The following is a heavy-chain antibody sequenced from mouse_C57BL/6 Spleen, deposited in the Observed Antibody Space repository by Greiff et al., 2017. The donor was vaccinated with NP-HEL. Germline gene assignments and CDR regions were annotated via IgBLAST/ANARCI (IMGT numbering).Heavy chain of an antibody. D-gene: IGHD4-1*02. CDR1: GYAFSSSW. V-gene: IGHV1-82*01. CDR3: ASTGTGYAMDY. CDR2: IYPGDGDT. J-gene: IGHJ4*01. Sequence: VQLVESGPELVKPGASVKISCKASGYAFSSSWMNWVKQRPGKGLEWIGRIYPGDGDTNYNGKFKGKATLTADKSSSTAYMQLSSLTSEDSAVYFCASTGTGYAMDYWGQGTSVTVSS.